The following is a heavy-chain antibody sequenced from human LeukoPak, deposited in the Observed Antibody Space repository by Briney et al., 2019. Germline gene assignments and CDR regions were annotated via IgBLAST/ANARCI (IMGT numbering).Heavy chain of an antibody. CDR3: ARDNPQTALRYFDWSPIDY. J-gene: IGHJ4*02. CDR2: ISAYNGNT. V-gene: IGHV1-18*01. Sequence: ALVKVSCKASGYTFTSYGISWVRQAPGQGLEWMGWISAYNGNTNYAQKLQGRVTMTTDTSTSTAYMELRSLRSDDTAVYYCARDNPQTALRYFDWSPIDYWGQGTLVTVSS. CDR1: GYTFTSYG. D-gene: IGHD3-9*01.